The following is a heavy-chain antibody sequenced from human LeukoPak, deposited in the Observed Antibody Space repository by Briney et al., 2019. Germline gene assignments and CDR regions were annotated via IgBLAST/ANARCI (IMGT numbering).Heavy chain of an antibody. CDR3: AREVAVAGDHDAFDI. J-gene: IGHJ3*02. D-gene: IGHD6-19*01. CDR1: GFTFSSYS. V-gene: IGHV3-21*01. Sequence: GGSLRLSCAASGFTFSSYSMNWVRQAPGKGREWVSSISSSSSYIYYADSVKGRFTISRDNAKNSLYLQMNSLRAEGTAVYYCAREVAVAGDHDAFDIWGQGTMVTVSS. CDR2: ISSSSSYI.